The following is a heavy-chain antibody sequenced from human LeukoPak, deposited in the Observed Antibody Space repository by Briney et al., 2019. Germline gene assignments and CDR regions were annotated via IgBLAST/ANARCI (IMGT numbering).Heavy chain of an antibody. D-gene: IGHD1-1*01. CDR2: INGDGSST. Sequence: GGSLRLSCTASEFTFSSYWIHWVRQAPGKGLVWVSRINGDGSSTSYADSVKGRFTISRDNAKNTLYLQMNSLRAEDTAVYYCARDRGGTTTRMDVWGQGTTVIVSS. J-gene: IGHJ6*01. CDR3: ARDRGGTTTRMDV. V-gene: IGHV3-74*01. CDR1: EFTFSSYW.